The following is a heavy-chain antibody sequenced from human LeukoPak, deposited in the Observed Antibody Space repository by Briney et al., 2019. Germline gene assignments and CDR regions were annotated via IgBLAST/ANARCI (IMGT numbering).Heavy chain of an antibody. V-gene: IGHV3-23*01. Sequence: PGGSLRLSCAASGFTFSSYAMSWVRQAPGKGLEWVSAISGSGGSTYYADSVKGRFTISRDNSKNTLYLQMNSLRAEDTAVYYCAKGGEGYCSSTSCYEFDYWGQGTLVTVSS. D-gene: IGHD2-2*01. CDR1: GFTFSSYA. CDR3: AKGGEGYCSSTSCYEFDY. CDR2: ISGSGGST. J-gene: IGHJ4*02.